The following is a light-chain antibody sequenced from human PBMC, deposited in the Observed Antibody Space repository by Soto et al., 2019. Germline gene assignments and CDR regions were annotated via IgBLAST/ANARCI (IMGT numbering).Light chain of an antibody. CDR1: ESVGSN. CDR2: GAS. CDR3: QQRSNWPN. J-gene: IGKJ5*01. Sequence: EIVMTQAPATLSGSLGEGATLSCRASESVGSNLAWFQQKPGQAPRLLIYGASNRATGIPDRFSGSGSGTDFTLTISSLEPEDFAVYYCQQRSNWPNFGQGTRLEIK. V-gene: IGKV3-11*01.